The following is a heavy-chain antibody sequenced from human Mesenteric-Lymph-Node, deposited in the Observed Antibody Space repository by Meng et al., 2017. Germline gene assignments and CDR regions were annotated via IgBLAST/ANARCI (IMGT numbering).Heavy chain of an antibody. CDR1: GYNFSDHY. CDR2: INPINGAT. CDR3: ARITGTYLAN. Sequence: QVQLVQSGAEGTKPWASVKVSCKASGYNFSDHYIHWVRQAPGQGLEWMGRINPINGATNHAQKFQGRVTMTRDTSISTAYMELTRLKSDDTAVYFCARITGTYLANWGQGTLVTVSS. V-gene: IGHV1-2*06. D-gene: IGHD1-26*01. J-gene: IGHJ4*02.